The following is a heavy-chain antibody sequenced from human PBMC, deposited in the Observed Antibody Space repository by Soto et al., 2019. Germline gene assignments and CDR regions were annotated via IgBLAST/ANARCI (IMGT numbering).Heavy chain of an antibody. D-gene: IGHD2-21*01. CDR2: VSFDGTNT. CDR1: GFNFNNYA. J-gene: IGHJ6*02. Sequence: QVQVVESGGGVVRPGRSLRLSCAASGFNFNNYAMHWVRQAPGKGLEWVAVVSFDGTNTYYADSVKGRFTISRDSSNNTVSLQMNGLTSEDTAAYYCAKAGWGGEYYCGLDVWGQGTTVTVSS. V-gene: IGHV3-30*18. CDR3: AKAGWGGEYYCGLDV.